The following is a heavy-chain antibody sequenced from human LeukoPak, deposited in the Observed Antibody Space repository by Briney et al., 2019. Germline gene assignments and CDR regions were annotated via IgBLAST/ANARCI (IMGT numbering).Heavy chain of an antibody. V-gene: IGHV3-21*01. Sequence: GGSLRLSCAASGFTFSSYSMNWVRQAPGKGLEWVSSISSSSSYIYYADSVKGRFTISRDNAKNSLYLQMNSLRAEDTAVYYCAREGGYSSSWYVYSVGSYYYYYYGMDVWGQGTTVTVSS. CDR2: ISSSSSYI. CDR3: AREGGYSSSWYVYSVGSYYYYYYGMDV. J-gene: IGHJ6*02. CDR1: GFTFSSYS. D-gene: IGHD6-13*01.